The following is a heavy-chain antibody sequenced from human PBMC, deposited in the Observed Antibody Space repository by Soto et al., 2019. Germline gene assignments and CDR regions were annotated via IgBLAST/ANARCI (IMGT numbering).Heavy chain of an antibody. Sequence: PSETLSLTCTVSGGSVSSGSYYWSSTRQQPGKGLEWIGYIYYSGSTNYNPSLKSRVTISVDTSKNQFSLKLSSVTAADTAVYYCARGAFSVAIFGVVPPLGMDVWGQGTTVTVSS. J-gene: IGHJ6*02. CDR3: ARGAFSVAIFGVVPPLGMDV. D-gene: IGHD3-3*01. CDR2: IYYSGST. V-gene: IGHV4-61*01. CDR1: GGSVSSGSYY.